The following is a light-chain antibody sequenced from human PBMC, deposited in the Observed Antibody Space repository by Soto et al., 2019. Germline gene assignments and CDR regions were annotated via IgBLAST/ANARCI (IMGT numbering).Light chain of an antibody. Sequence: QSVLTQPPSASGSPGQSVTISCTGTKNDIGVYDFVSWYQHHPGKAPRLIIYEVVQRPSGVPDRFSGSKSGNTASLTVSGLQAADEADYYCQSYDNSLSGSRVFGGGTKLTVL. CDR1: KNDIGVYDF. V-gene: IGLV2-8*01. J-gene: IGLJ3*02. CDR3: QSYDNSLSGSRV. CDR2: EVV.